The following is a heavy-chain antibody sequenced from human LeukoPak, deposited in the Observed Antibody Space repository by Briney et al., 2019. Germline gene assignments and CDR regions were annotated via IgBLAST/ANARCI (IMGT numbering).Heavy chain of an antibody. D-gene: IGHD5-12*01. V-gene: IGHV4-39*01. Sequence: PGGSLRLSCAASGFTFSSYWMSWVRQAPGKGLEWIGSMYYSGSTYYNPSLKSRVTISVDTSKNQFSLRLSSVTAADTAVYYCARKYTGYGPGLYMDYFEYWGQGALVTVST. CDR2: MYYSGST. J-gene: IGHJ4*02. CDR1: GFTFSSYW. CDR3: ARKYTGYGPGLYMDYFEY.